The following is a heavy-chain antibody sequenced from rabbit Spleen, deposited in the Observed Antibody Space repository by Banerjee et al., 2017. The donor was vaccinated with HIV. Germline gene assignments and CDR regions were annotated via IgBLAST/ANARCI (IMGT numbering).Heavy chain of an antibody. D-gene: IGHD1-1*01. CDR2: IDLLFGTT. V-gene: IGHV1S47*01. CDR1: GFDFSRTG. CDR3: VRGASESGYYSL. J-gene: IGHJ4*01. Sequence: QEQLEESGGGLVQPGGSLKLSCKASGFDFSRTGVSWVRQAPGKGLEWIGYIDLLFGTTYYANWVNGRFPISSHNAQNTLYLQLHSLTAADTATYFCVRGASESGYYSLWGPGTLVTVS.